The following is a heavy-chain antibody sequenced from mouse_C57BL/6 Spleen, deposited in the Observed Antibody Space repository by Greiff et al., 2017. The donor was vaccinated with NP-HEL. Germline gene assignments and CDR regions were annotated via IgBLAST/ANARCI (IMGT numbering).Heavy chain of an antibody. CDR2: ISYDGSN. D-gene: IGHD2-4*01. CDR1: GYSITSGYY. J-gene: IGHJ3*01. CDR3: ARKESPYDYDGAWFAY. V-gene: IGHV3-6*01. Sequence: EVQLQQSGPGLVKPSQSLSLTCSVTGYSITSGYYWNWIRQFPGNKLEWMGYISYDGSNNYNPSLKNRISITRDTSKNQFFLKLNSVTTEDTATYYCARKESPYDYDGAWFAYWGQGTLVTVSA.